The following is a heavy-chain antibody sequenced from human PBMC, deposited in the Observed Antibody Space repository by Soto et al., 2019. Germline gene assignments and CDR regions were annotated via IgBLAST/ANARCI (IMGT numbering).Heavy chain of an antibody. CDR1: GGTFSSYT. V-gene: IGHV1-69*08. CDR3: ARDPPITPVPDSPIDY. D-gene: IGHD4-17*01. Sequence: QVQLVQSGAEVKKPGSSVKVSCKASGGTFSSYTISWVRQAPGQGLEWMGRIIPILGIANYAQKFQGRVTITADKSTSTAYMELSSLRAEDTAVYYCARDPPITPVPDSPIDYWGQGTLVTVSS. J-gene: IGHJ4*02. CDR2: IIPILGIA.